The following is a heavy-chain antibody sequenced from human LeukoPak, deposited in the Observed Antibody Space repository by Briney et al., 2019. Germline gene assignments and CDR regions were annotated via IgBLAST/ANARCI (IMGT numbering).Heavy chain of an antibody. V-gene: IGHV3-23*01. CDR2: ISGSGGST. Sequence: GGSLRLSCAASGFTFSSYAMSWVRQAPGKGLEWVSAISGSGGSTYYADSVKGRFTISRDNSKNTLYLQMNSLRAEDTAVYYCAKENEVLLWFGELPNWFDPWGQGTLVTVSS. CDR3: AKENEVLLWFGELPNWFDP. J-gene: IGHJ5*02. D-gene: IGHD3-10*01. CDR1: GFTFSSYA.